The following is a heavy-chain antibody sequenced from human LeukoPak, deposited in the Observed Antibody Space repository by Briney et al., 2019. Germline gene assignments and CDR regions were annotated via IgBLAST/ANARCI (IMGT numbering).Heavy chain of an antibody. Sequence: SETLSLTCTVSGGSISSSSYYWGWIRQPPGKGLEWIGSIYCSGSTYYNPSLKSRVTISVDTSKNQFTLKLSSVTAADTAVYYCATLVAADTHWGQGTLVTVSS. V-gene: IGHV4-39*01. CDR2: IYCSGST. CDR1: GGSISSSSYY. CDR3: ATLVAADTH. D-gene: IGHD2-15*01. J-gene: IGHJ4*02.